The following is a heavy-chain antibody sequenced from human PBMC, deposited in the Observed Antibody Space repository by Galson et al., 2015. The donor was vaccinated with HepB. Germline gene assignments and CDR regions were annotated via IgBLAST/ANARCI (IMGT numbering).Heavy chain of an antibody. CDR3: ARETLNYYDSSGYYDY. CDR2: IWYDGSNK. CDR1: GFTFSSYG. Sequence: SLRLSCAASGFTFSSYGMHWVRQAPGKGLEWVAVIWYDGSNKYYADSVKGRFTISRDNSKNTLYLQMNSLRAEDTAVYYCARETLNYYDSSGYYDYWGQGTLVTV. D-gene: IGHD3-22*01. V-gene: IGHV3-33*01. J-gene: IGHJ4*02.